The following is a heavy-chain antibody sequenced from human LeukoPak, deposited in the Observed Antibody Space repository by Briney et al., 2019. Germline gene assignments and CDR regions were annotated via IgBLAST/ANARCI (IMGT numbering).Heavy chain of an antibody. J-gene: IGHJ6*03. Sequence: ASVKVSCKASGSTFTDYYMHWVRQAPGQGLEWMGWMNPNSGNTGYAQKFQGRVTITRNTSISTAYMELSSLRSEDTAVYYCARGRSFSNPPTYYYYYMDVWGKRTTVTVSS. CDR2: MNPNSGNT. CDR3: ARGRSFSNPPTYYYYYMDV. D-gene: IGHD4-11*01. CDR1: GSTFTDYY. V-gene: IGHV1-8*03.